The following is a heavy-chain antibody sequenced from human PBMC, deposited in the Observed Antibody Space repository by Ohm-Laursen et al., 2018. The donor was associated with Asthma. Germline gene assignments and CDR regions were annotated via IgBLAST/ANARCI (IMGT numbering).Heavy chain of an antibody. V-gene: IGHV3-30-3*01. J-gene: IGHJ4*02. D-gene: IGHD3-3*01. CDR3: AREPGITIFGVVTSSDYYFDY. Sequence: SLRLSCTASGFTFRSYAMHWVRQAPGKGLEWVAVGGSYYDGGLKYYADSVKGRFTISRDNSKNTLYLQMNSLRAEDTAVYYCAREPGITIFGVVTSSDYYFDYWGQGTLVTVSS. CDR2: GGSYYDGGLK. CDR1: GFTFRSYA.